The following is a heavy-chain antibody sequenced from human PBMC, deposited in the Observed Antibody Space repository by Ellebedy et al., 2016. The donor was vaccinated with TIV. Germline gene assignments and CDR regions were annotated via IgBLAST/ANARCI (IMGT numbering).Heavy chain of an antibody. Sequence: LRLSCAVSGASVSDGLDCWSWIRQPPGKGLQWIGYIYHTGSKYYNPSLKRRVTMSLDKSKNQFSLNLNSVTAADTAVYFCARGGGTSDWFDPWGQGTLVTVSS. CDR2: IYHTGSK. D-gene: IGHD1-26*01. V-gene: IGHV4-30-2*01. CDR3: ARGGGTSDWFDP. CDR1: GASVSDGLDC. J-gene: IGHJ5*02.